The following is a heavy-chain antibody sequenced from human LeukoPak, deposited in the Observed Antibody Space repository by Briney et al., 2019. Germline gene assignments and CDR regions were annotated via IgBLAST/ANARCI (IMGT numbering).Heavy chain of an antibody. CDR2: VSTSGGST. CDR1: GFTFSTYA. V-gene: IGHV3-23*01. CDR3: LGYCSGGRCYSGGH. D-gene: IGHD2-15*01. Sequence: GGSLRLSCAASGFTFSTYAMSWVRQAPGKGLEWVSTVSTSGGSTDYADSVKGRFTISRDNSKNTQYLQMNSLRAEDTAIYYCLGYCSGGRCYSGGHCGQGTLVTVSS. J-gene: IGHJ4*02.